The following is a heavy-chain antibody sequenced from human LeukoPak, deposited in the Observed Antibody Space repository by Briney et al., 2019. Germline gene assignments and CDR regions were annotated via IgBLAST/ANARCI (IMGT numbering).Heavy chain of an antibody. CDR3: AKEKRLGEAVDY. J-gene: IGHJ4*02. D-gene: IGHD3-16*01. CDR1: GLTVSSNS. V-gene: IGHV3-53*01. Sequence: GGSLRLSCAASGLTVSSNSMSWVRQAPGKGLEWVSFIYSGGSTYYADSVKGRFTISRDNSKNTLYLQMNSLRADDTAVYYCAKEKRLGEAVDYWGQGTLVTVSS. CDR2: IYSGGST.